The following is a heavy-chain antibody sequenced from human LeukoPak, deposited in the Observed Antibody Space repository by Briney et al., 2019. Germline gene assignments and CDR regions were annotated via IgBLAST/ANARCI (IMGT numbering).Heavy chain of an antibody. CDR1: GFTFRRYD. Sequence: GSLRLSCAASGFTFRRYDMSWIRQPAGKGLEWIGRIYTSGSTNYNPSLKSRVTMSVDTSKNQFSLKLSSVTAADTAVYYCVISSGYYTYDYWGQGTLVTVSS. V-gene: IGHV4-4*07. CDR2: IYTSGST. CDR3: VISSGYYTYDY. J-gene: IGHJ4*02. D-gene: IGHD3-22*01.